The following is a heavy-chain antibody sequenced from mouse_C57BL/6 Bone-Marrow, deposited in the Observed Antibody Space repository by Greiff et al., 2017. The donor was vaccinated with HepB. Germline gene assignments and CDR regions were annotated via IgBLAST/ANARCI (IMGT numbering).Heavy chain of an antibody. D-gene: IGHD1-1*01. CDR3: ARGYYGARFAY. CDR2: IYPRSGNT. V-gene: IGHV1-81*01. Sequence: VKLVESGAELARPGASVKLSCKASGYTFTSYGISWVKQRTGQGLEWIGEIYPRSGNTYYNEKFKGKATLTADKSSSTAYMELRSLTSEDSAVYFCARGYYGARFAYWGQGTLVTVSA. J-gene: IGHJ3*01. CDR1: GYTFTSYG.